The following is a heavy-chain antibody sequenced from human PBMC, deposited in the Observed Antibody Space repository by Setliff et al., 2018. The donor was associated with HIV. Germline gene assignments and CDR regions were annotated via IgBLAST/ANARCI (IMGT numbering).Heavy chain of an antibody. D-gene: IGHD3-10*01. V-gene: IGHV3-7*03. CDR2: IKQDGSET. Sequence: GGSLRLSCAASGFTFSNAWMSWVRQAPGKGLEWVANIKQDGSETYYVDSVKGRFTISRDNAKNSLYLQMNSLRAEDTALYYCAKERGLWFGEFYYWGQGTLVTVSS. CDR1: GFTFSNAW. J-gene: IGHJ4*02. CDR3: AKERGLWFGEFYY.